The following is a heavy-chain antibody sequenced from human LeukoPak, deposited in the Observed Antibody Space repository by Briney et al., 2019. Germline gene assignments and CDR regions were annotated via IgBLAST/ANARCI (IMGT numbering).Heavy chain of an antibody. CDR1: GGSFSGYY. CDR3: ARLWSSGWYSQPLDY. Sequence: SETLSLTCAVYGGSFSGYYWSWLRQPPGKGLEGIGYIYYSGNTNYNPSLKSRGTISVEASKNQFSLKLSSVTAADTAVYYCARLWSSGWYSQPLDYWGQGTLVTVSS. V-gene: IGHV4-59*08. J-gene: IGHJ4*02. CDR2: IYYSGNT. D-gene: IGHD6-19*01.